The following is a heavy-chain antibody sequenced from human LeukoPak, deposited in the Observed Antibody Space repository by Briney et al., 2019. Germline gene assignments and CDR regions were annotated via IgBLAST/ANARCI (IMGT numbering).Heavy chain of an antibody. CDR1: GFTVSSKY. Sequence: GGSLRLSCAASGFTVSSKYMSWVRQAPGKGLEWVSVMYASGGTYYADSVKGRLTISRDTSKNTLYLQMNTLRADDTAVYYCARATGTPLDYWGQGTLVTVSS. CDR2: MYASGGT. V-gene: IGHV3-66*01. J-gene: IGHJ4*02. CDR3: ARATGTPLDY. D-gene: IGHD3-9*01.